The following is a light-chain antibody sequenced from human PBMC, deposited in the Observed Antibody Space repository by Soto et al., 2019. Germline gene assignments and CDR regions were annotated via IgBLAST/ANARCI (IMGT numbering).Light chain of an antibody. CDR1: QTIIRY. V-gene: IGKV1-39*01. CDR2: AAS. Sequence: DIQMTQSPSSLSSSVGDRVTITCRAGQTIIRYLSWYQQKPGKAPKLLISAASSLQSGVPSRFNGSRSGTEFTLTITSLQPEDSATYSCQQTYSTPWTFGQGTKVEIK. CDR3: QQTYSTPWT. J-gene: IGKJ1*01.